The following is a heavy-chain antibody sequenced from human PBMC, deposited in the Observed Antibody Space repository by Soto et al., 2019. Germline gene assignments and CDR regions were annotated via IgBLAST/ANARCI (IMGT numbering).Heavy chain of an antibody. Sequence: SETLSLTCTLSGGSLSSYYWSWIRQPPGKGLEWIGYIYYSGSTNYNPSLKSRVTISVDTSKNQFSLKLSSVTAADTAVYYCARVARIAARPHYYYYGMDVWGQGTTVTVSS. CDR3: ARVARIAARPHYYYYGMDV. J-gene: IGHJ6*02. D-gene: IGHD6-6*01. V-gene: IGHV4-59*01. CDR2: IYYSGST. CDR1: GGSLSSYY.